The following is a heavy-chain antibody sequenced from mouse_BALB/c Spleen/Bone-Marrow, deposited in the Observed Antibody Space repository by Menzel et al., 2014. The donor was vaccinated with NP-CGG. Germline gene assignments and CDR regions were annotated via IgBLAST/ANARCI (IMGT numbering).Heavy chain of an antibody. Sequence: VQLVESGPGLVSPSQSLSITCTVSGFSLTGYGVNWVRQPPGKGLEWLGMIWGDGSTDYNSALKSGLSISKDNSKSQVFLKMNSLQTDDTARYYCARTLGHYAMDYWGQGTSVTVSS. CDR1: GFSLTGYG. V-gene: IGHV2-6-7*01. D-gene: IGHD4-1*01. CDR3: ARTLGHYAMDY. J-gene: IGHJ4*01. CDR2: IWGDGST.